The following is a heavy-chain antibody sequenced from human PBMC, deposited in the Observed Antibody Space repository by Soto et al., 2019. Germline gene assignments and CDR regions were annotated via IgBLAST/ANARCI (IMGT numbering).Heavy chain of an antibody. Sequence: EVQLVESGGGLVQPGGSLRLSCAASGFTFSNYAMNWVRQAPGKGLEWVSYISHKSSAIYHADSVKGRFTISRDNAKNSLYLQMNSLRDEDTAVYYFARDPYSSTTVTIIDYWGQGTLVTVSS. J-gene: IGHJ4*02. D-gene: IGHD4-17*01. CDR3: ARDPYSSTTVTIIDY. V-gene: IGHV3-48*02. CDR1: GFTFSNYA. CDR2: ISHKSSAI.